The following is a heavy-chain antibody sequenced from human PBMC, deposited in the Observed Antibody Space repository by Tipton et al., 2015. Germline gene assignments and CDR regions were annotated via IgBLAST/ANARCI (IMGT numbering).Heavy chain of an antibody. D-gene: IGHD2-21*02. CDR3: ASPSLPHDRGDYYFQS. V-gene: IGHV3-53*01. Sequence: SLRLSCAASGFSFSDAWMNWVRQAPGKGLEWGSVIYSGGTTSYADSVKGRFTISRDISKNTVYLQMNSLRAEDTAVYYCASPSLPHDRGDYYFQSWGQGSLVTVSS. CDR2: IYSGGTT. J-gene: IGHJ4*02. CDR1: GFSFSDAW.